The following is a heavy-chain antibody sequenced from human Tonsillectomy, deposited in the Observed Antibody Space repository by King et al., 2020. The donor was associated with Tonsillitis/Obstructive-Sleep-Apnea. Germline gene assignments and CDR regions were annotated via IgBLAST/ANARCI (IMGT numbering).Heavy chain of an antibody. CDR2: FSSGVDT. V-gene: IGHV3-23*04. CDR3: VKGGWGSQFDY. Sequence: VQLVESGGGLVQPGGSLRLSCAASGFTFGTYAMSWVRQAPGKGLEWVSTFSSGVDTYYADSVKGRFTISRDNSKNTLYLQMNSLRAEDTAVFYCVKGGWGSQFDYWGQGTLVTVSS. D-gene: IGHD7-27*01. J-gene: IGHJ4*02. CDR1: GFTFGTYA.